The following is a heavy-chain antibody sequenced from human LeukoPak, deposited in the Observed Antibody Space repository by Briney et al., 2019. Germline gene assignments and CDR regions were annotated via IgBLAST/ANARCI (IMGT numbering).Heavy chain of an antibody. D-gene: IGHD4-23*01. CDR3: AREGAAVVNDWFDP. CDR2: IYTSGST. Sequence: SETLSLTCTVSGGSISSGSYYWSWIRQPAGKGLEWIGRIYTSGSTNYNPSLKSRVPISVDTSKNQFSLKLSSVTAADTAVYYCAREGAAVVNDWFDPWGQGTLVTVSS. J-gene: IGHJ5*02. V-gene: IGHV4-61*02. CDR1: GGSISSGSYY.